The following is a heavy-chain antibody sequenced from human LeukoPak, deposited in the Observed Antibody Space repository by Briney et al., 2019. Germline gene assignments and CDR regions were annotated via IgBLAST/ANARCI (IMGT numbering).Heavy chain of an antibody. D-gene: IGHD2-15*01. CDR1: GVSFSGYY. V-gene: IGHV4-34*01. Sequence: KTSETLSLTCAVYGVSFSGYYWSWIRQPPGKGLEWVGEINHSGSTNYNPSLKSRVTISVDTAKNEFSRKVRSVTAADTAVYYCARGPYCSGGSCYRNWFDPWGQGTLVTVSS. CDR3: ARGPYCSGGSCYRNWFDP. J-gene: IGHJ5*02. CDR2: INHSGST.